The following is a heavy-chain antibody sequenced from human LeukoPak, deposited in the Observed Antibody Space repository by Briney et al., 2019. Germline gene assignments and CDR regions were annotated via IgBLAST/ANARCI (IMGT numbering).Heavy chain of an antibody. V-gene: IGHV4-34*01. CDR2: INHSGST. Sequence: SETLSLTCAVYGGSFSGYYWSWIRQPPGKGLEWIGEINHSGSTNYNPSLKSRVTISVDTSKNQFSLKLSSVTAADTAVYYCARRGYYGSGTHYMDVWGKGTTVTISS. D-gene: IGHD3-10*01. CDR3: ARRGYYGSGTHYMDV. CDR1: GGSFSGYY. J-gene: IGHJ6*03.